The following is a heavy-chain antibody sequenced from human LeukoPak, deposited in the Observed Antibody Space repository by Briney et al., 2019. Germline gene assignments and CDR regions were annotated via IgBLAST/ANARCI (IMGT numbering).Heavy chain of an antibody. CDR3: VRGGGFNSGFEY. CDR2: ISVYNGDT. CDR1: GYTFVSYG. V-gene: IGHV1-18*04. J-gene: IGHJ4*02. D-gene: IGHD3-10*01. Sequence: ASVKVSCKASGYTFVSYGITWVRQAPGQGLEWMGWISVYNGDTKYAQNPQGRVTLTTDTSTSTAYMELRSLRSDDTAVYYCVRGGGFNSGFEYWGQGTLVTVSS.